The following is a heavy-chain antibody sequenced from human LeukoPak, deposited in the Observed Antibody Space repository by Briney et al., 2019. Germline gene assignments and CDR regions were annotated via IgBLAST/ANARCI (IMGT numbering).Heavy chain of an antibody. CDR3: AKVRGYSYGAFDY. CDR1: GFTFSSSA. Sequence: GGSLRLSCAASGFTFSSSAMSWVRQAPREGLEWVSTISGSGGSTYYADSVKGRFTISRDKSKNTLHLQMNSLRAEETAVYYCAKVRGYSYGAFDYWGQGTLVTVSS. CDR2: ISGSGGST. J-gene: IGHJ4*02. D-gene: IGHD5-18*01. V-gene: IGHV3-23*01.